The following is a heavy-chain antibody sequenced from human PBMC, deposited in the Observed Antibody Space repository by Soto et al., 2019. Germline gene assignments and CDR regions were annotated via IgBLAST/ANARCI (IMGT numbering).Heavy chain of an antibody. Sequence: PSETLSLTCTVSGGSISSYYWSWIRQPPGKGLEWIGYIYYSGSTNYNPSLKSRVTISVDTSKNQFSLKLSSVTAADTAVYYCARMSTIFGVVIMGGGMDVWGQGTTVTVSS. D-gene: IGHD3-3*01. J-gene: IGHJ6*02. V-gene: IGHV4-59*01. CDR2: IYYSGST. CDR1: GGSISSYY. CDR3: ARMSTIFGVVIMGGGMDV.